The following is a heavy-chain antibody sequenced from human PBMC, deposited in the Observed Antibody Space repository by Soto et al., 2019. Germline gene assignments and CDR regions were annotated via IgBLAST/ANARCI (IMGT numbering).Heavy chain of an antibody. CDR1: GFTFSSYA. Sequence: LRLSCAASGFTFSSYAMSWVRQAPGKGLEWVSAISGSGGSTYYADSVKGRFTISRDNSKNTLYLQMNSLRAEDTAIYYCASVDYGAYIPHFDYWGQGTLVTVSS. D-gene: IGHD4-17*01. CDR3: ASVDYGAYIPHFDY. V-gene: IGHV3-23*01. J-gene: IGHJ4*02. CDR2: ISGSGGST.